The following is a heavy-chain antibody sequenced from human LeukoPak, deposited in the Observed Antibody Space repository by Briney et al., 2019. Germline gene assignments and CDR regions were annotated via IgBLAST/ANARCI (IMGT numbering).Heavy chain of an antibody. J-gene: IGHJ6*02. CDR1: GFTFSSYA. Sequence: HTGGSLRLSCAASGFTFSSYAMSWVRQAPGKGLEWVSALSGSGGSTYYADSVKGRFTISRDNSKNTLYLQMNSLRAEDTAVYYCAKGGCSSTSCYPPGYYYGMDVWGQGTTVTVSS. D-gene: IGHD2-2*01. V-gene: IGHV3-23*01. CDR2: LSGSGGST. CDR3: AKGGCSSTSCYPPGYYYGMDV.